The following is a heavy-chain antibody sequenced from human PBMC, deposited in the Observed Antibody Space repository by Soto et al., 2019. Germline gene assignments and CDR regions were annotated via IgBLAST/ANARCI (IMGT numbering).Heavy chain of an antibody. Sequence: EVQLVESGGGLVQPGGTLRLSCAASGFTFSSYEMNWVRQAPGAGLEWVSYIGTSGSTIYYSDSVKGRFTISRDNAKNSLYWQMNSLRAEDTAVYYCARDLYFFGSGTAFDHWGQGTLVTVSS. CDR3: ARDLYFFGSGTAFDH. CDR1: GFTFSSYE. J-gene: IGHJ4*02. CDR2: IGTSGSTI. D-gene: IGHD3-10*01. V-gene: IGHV3-48*03.